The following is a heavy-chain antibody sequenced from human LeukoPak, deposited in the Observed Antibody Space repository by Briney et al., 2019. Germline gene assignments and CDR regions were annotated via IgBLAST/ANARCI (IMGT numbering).Heavy chain of an antibody. CDR2: VSGSGSST. CDR3: AKAVTAAGTNY. D-gene: IGHD2-2*01. J-gene: IGHJ4*02. Sequence: GGSLRHSCAASGFTFSNYAMNWVRQAPGKGLEWVSVVSGSGSSTNYADSVKGRFTISRDNSKNTLYLQMNSLRAEDTAVYYCAKAVTAAGTNYWGQGTLVTVSS. V-gene: IGHV3-23*01. CDR1: GFTFSNYA.